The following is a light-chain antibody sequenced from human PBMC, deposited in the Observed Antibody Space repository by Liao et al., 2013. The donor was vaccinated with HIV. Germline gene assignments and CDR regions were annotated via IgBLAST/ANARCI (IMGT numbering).Light chain of an antibody. V-gene: IGLV3-21*04. Sequence: SYELTQPPSVSVAPGKTAMITCGGNNIGSESVHWYQQKPGQAPLLVIYFDSDRPSGIPERFSGSMATLTISRVEAGDEADYYCQVWDGGSDHPVFGGGTKLTVL. J-gene: IGLJ3*02. CDR3: QVWDGGSDHPV. CDR2: FDS. CDR1: NIGSES.